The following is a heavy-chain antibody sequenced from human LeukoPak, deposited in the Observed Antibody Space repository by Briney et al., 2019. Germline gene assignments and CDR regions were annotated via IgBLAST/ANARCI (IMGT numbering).Heavy chain of an antibody. D-gene: IGHD3-3*01. CDR2: INPNSGGT. CDR1: GYTFTGYY. Sequence: GASVKVSCKASGYTFTGYYMHWVRQAPGQGLEWMGWINPNSGGTNYAQKFQGRVTMTRDTSISTAYMELSRLRSDDTAVYYCAREYYDTQGASFDYWGQGILVTVSS. V-gene: IGHV1-2*02. J-gene: IGHJ4*02. CDR3: AREYYDTQGASFDY.